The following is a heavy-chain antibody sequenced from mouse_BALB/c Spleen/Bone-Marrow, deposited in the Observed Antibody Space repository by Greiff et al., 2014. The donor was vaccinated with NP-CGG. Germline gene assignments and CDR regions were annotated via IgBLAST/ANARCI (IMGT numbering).Heavy chain of an antibody. J-gene: IGHJ3*01. CDR2: INPSTGYT. Sequence: QVQLQQSGAELAKPGASVKMSCKASGYTFTSYWMHWVKQRPGRGLEWIGYINPSTGYTEYNQKFKDKTTLTADKSSSTAYMQLSSLTSEDSAVFYCARSATMIFAYWGQGTLVTVSA. CDR3: ARSATMIFAY. D-gene: IGHD2-4*01. CDR1: GYTFTSYW. V-gene: IGHV1-7*01.